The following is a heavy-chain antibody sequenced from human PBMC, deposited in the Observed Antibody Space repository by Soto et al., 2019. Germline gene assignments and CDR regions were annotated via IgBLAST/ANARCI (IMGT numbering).Heavy chain of an antibody. CDR2: ISAYNGNT. J-gene: IGHJ6*04. CDR3: AKCLCSIAYPSESDALDI. CDR1: GYTFTSYG. Sequence: ASVKVSCKASGYTFTSYGISWVRQAPGQGLEWMGWISAYNGNTNYAQKLQGRVTMTTDTSTSTAYMELRSLRSDDTAVYYCAKCLCSIAYPSESDALDIWGKGTTVTVSS. D-gene: IGHD2-2*01. V-gene: IGHV1-18*01.